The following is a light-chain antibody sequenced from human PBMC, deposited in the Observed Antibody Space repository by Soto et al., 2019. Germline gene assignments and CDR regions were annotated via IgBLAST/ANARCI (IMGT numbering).Light chain of an antibody. J-gene: IGLJ2*01. V-gene: IGLV2-14*01. CDR2: DVS. CDR1: SSDVGGYNY. CDR3: SSYTSSSTLGV. Sequence: LTQPASVSGSPGQSITLSCTGTSSDVGGYNYVSWYQQHPGKAPKLMIYDVSNRPSGVSNRFSGSKSGNTASLTISGLQAEDEADYYCSSYTSSSTLGVFGGGTKLTVL.